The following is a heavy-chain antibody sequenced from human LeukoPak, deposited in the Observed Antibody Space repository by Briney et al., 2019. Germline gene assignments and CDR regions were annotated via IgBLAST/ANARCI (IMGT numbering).Heavy chain of an antibody. CDR1: GFTFSGSA. D-gene: IGHD1-26*01. V-gene: IGHV3-73*01. CDR2: IRSKANSYAT. J-gene: IGHJ4*02. Sequence: GGSLRLSCAASGFTFSGSAMHWVRQASGKGLEWVGRIRSKANSYATAYAASVKGRFTISRDDSKNTAYLQMNSLKTEDTAVYYCTRHGAVGATTGSADYWGQGTLVTVSP. CDR3: TRHGAVGATTGSADY.